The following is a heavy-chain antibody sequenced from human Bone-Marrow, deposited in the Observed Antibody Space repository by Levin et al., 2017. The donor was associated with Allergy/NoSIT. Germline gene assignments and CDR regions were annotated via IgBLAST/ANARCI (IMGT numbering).Heavy chain of an antibody. CDR1: GFPFNSYG. D-gene: IGHD2-8*01. Sequence: GESLKISCAASGFPFNSYGMHWVRQAPGKGLEWVAVISFDANTQKYVESVKGRFTISRDNSKKTLNLQMNSLRPEDTAVYFCAKDGAYCTNGVCRQFGMDIWGQGTTVTVSS. CDR3: AKDGAYCTNGVCRQFGMDI. J-gene: IGHJ6*02. V-gene: IGHV3-30*18. CDR2: ISFDANTQ.